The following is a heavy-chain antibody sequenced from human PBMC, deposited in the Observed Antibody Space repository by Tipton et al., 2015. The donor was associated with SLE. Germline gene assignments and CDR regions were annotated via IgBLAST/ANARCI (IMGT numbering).Heavy chain of an antibody. D-gene: IGHD3-10*01. CDR3: ARGQSWPYYYYHMDV. CDR2: ISYDGSNK. Sequence: RSLRLSCAAFGFTFSSYAMTWVRQAPGKGLEWVAVISYDGSNKYYADSVKGRFTISRDNAKNSLYLQMNSLRAEDTAVYYCARGQSWPYYYYHMDVWGKGTTVTVSS. CDR1: GFTFSSYA. V-gene: IGHV3-30*04. J-gene: IGHJ6*03.